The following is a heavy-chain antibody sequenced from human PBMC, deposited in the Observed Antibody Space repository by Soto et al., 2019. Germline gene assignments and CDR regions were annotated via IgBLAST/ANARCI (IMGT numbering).Heavy chain of an antibody. J-gene: IGHJ1*01. Sequence: ASVKVSCKASGYTFTSYDISWVRQATGQGLEWMGWMNPNNGNTDYAPKFQGRVTMTMNTSIGTAYMELSSLRSEDTAVYYCARSPRNYYALGSYSYFRHWGQGTLAIVSS. CDR3: ARSPRNYYALGSYSYFRH. V-gene: IGHV1-8*01. D-gene: IGHD3-10*01. CDR2: MNPNNGNT. CDR1: GYTFTSYD.